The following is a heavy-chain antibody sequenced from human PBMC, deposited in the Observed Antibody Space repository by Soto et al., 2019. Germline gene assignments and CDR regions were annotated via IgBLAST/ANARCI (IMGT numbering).Heavy chain of an antibody. CDR2: INSDGSST. D-gene: IGHD3-10*01. V-gene: IGHV3-74*01. Sequence: PGGSLRLSCAASGFIFSSYWMHWVRQAPGKGLVWVSRINSDGSSTSYADSVKGRFTISRDNAKNTLYLQMNSLRAEDTAVYYCARVRRGVGREYFDYWGQGSLVTVSS. CDR1: GFIFSSYW. J-gene: IGHJ4*02. CDR3: ARVRRGVGREYFDY.